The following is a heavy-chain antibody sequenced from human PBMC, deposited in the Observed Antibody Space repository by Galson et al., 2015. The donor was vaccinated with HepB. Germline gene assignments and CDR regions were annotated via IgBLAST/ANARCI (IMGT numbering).Heavy chain of an antibody. V-gene: IGHV1-69*13. CDR3: AETRRGSSGYYIGSSDAFDI. D-gene: IGHD3-22*01. CDR1: GGTFSSYA. J-gene: IGHJ3*02. Sequence: SVKVSCKASGGTFSSYAISWVRQAPGQGLEWMGGIIPIFGTANYAQKFQGRVTITADESTSTAYMELSSLRSEDTAVYYCAETRRGSSGYYIGSSDAFDIWGQGTMVTVSS. CDR2: IIPIFGTA.